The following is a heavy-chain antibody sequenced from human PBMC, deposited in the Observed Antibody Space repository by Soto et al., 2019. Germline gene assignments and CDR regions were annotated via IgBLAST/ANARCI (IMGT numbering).Heavy chain of an antibody. D-gene: IGHD6-6*01. CDR3: ARPTVEYSSSRGYYYYGMDV. CDR2: IHYSGST. V-gene: IGHV4-39*01. Sequence: PSETLSLTCTVSGGSISSSSYYWGWIRQPPGKGLEWIGSIHYSGSTYYNPSLKSRVTISVDTSKNQFSLKLSSVTAADTAVYYRARPTVEYSSSRGYYYYGMDVWGQGTTVTVSS. CDR1: GGSISSSSYY. J-gene: IGHJ6*02.